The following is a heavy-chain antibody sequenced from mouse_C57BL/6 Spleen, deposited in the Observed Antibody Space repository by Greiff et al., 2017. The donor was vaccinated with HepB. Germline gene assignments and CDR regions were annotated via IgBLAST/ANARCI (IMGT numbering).Heavy chain of an antibody. CDR2: IYPRSGNT. CDR1: GYTFTSYG. CDR3: ARRDYYGSSLPFDY. D-gene: IGHD1-1*01. V-gene: IGHV1-81*01. J-gene: IGHJ2*01. Sequence: VKLQQSGAELARPGASVKLSCKASGYTFTSYGISWVKQRTGQGLEWIGEIYPRSGNTYYNEKFKGKATLTADKSSSTAYMELRSLTSEDSAVYFCARRDYYGSSLPFDYWGQGTTLTVSS.